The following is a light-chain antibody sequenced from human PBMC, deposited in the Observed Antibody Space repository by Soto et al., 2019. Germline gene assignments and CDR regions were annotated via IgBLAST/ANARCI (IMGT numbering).Light chain of an antibody. Sequence: QSALTQPASVSGSPGQSITISCTGSSSDIGDYNYVSWFQQHPGTAPKLIIFEVSNRPSGISDRFSGSKSGNTASLTISGLQADDEADYYCCSFAGSHTSPAFGGGTKLTVL. V-gene: IGLV2-14*01. J-gene: IGLJ1*01. CDR1: SSDIGDYNY. CDR3: CSFAGSHTSPA. CDR2: EVS.